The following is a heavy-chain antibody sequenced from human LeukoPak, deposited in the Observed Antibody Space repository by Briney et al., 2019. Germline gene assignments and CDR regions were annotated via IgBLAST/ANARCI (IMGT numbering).Heavy chain of an antibody. D-gene: IGHD1-26*01. J-gene: IGHJ4*02. V-gene: IGHV4-39*01. CDR2: IYYSGST. CDR1: GGSISSSSYY. CDR3: ARHSPVGIYYFDY. Sequence: SETLSLTCTVSGGSISSSSYYWGWLRQPPGKGLEWIGSIYYSGSTYYNPSLKSRVTISVDTSKNQFSLKLSSVTAADTAVYYCARHSPVGIYYFDYWGQGTLVTVSS.